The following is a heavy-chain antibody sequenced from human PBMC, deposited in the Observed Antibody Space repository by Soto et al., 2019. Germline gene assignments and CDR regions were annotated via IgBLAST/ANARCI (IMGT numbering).Heavy chain of an antibody. Sequence: LGESLKISCKGSGYSFTSYWISWVRQMPGKGLEWMGRIDPSDSYTNYSPSFQGHVTISADKSISTAYLQWSSLKASDTAMYYCARHGTRYGYDNNYYYYYGMDVWGQGTTVTVSS. CDR3: ARHGTRYGYDNNYYYYYGMDV. CDR1: GYSFTSYW. V-gene: IGHV5-10-1*01. CDR2: IDPSDSYT. J-gene: IGHJ6*02. D-gene: IGHD5-18*01.